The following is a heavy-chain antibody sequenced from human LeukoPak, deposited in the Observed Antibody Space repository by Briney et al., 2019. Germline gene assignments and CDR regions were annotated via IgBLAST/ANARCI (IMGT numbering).Heavy chain of an antibody. J-gene: IGHJ4*02. V-gene: IGHV3-30-3*01. CDR2: ISYDGSNK. CDR1: GFTFSSYA. D-gene: IGHD2-2*01. Sequence: PGRSLRLSCAASGFTFSSYAMHWVRQAPGKGLEWVAVISYDGSNKYYADSVRGRFTISRDNSKNTLYLQMNSLRAEDTAVYYCARDPASGDYWGQGTLVTVSS. CDR3: ARDPASGDY.